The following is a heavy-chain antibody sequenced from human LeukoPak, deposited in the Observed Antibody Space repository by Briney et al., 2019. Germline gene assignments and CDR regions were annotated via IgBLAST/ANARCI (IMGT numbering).Heavy chain of an antibody. V-gene: IGHV3-73*01. Sequence: GGSLRLSCAASGFTFSGSAMHWVRQASGKGLEWVGRIRSKANSYATAYAASVKGRFTISRDDSKNTAYLQMNSLKTEDTAVYYCTRQTADCSSTSCIVDYWGQGTLVTVSS. CDR2: IRSKANSYAT. J-gene: IGHJ4*02. CDR1: GFTFSGSA. CDR3: TRQTADCSSTSCIVDY. D-gene: IGHD2-2*01.